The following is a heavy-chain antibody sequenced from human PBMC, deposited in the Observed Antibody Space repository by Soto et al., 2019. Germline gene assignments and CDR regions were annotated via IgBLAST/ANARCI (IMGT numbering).Heavy chain of an antibody. Sequence: EVQLVESGGGLVKPGGSLRLSCTASGFTFTNAWMNWVRQATGKGLEWVGRIKTKTDSETTDYAAPVKGRFTISRDDSQHTLYLQMNRLKTEDTAVYYCTTAPYDLWSVYVPYFDYWGQGTLVTVSS. V-gene: IGHV3-15*07. CDR2: IKTKTDSETT. D-gene: IGHD3-3*01. CDR3: TTAPYDLWSVYVPYFDY. J-gene: IGHJ4*02. CDR1: GFTFTNAW.